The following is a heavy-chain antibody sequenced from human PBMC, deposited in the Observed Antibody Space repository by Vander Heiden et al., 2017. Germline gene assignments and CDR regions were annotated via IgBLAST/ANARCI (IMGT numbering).Heavy chain of an antibody. V-gene: IGHV3-23*01. D-gene: IGHD3-22*01. CDR1: GFTFSSYA. J-gene: IGHJ4*02. CDR3: ATHYYDSSGYLYYFDY. Sequence: EVQLLESGGGLVQPGGSLRLSCAASGFTFSSYALSWVRPAPGKGLEWVSAIRGSGGSTYYADSVKGRFTISRDNSKNTLYLQRNSLRAEDTAVYYCATHYYDSSGYLYYFDYWGQGTLVTVSS. CDR2: IRGSGGST.